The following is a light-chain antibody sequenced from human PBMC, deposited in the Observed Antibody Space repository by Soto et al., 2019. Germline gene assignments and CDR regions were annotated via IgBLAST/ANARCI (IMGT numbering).Light chain of an antibody. V-gene: IGLV1-40*01. J-gene: IGLJ1*01. CDR3: QSYDSSLSGYV. CDR1: SSSIGAGYD. CDR2: GNN. Sequence: QSVLTQPPSVSGAPGQRVTISCTGSSSSIGAGYDVHWYQQLPGTAPKLLIYGNNNRPPGVPDRFSGSKSGTSASLAITGLQAEDEADYYCQSYDSSLSGYVFGTGTKVTVL.